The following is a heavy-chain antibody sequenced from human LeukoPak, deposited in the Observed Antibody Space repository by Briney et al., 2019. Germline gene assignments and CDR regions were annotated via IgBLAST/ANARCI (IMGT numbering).Heavy chain of an antibody. CDR1: GFTFSSYW. Sequence: GGSLRLSCAASGFTFSSYWMSWVRQAPGKGLEWVANIKQDGSEKYYVDSVKGRFTISRHNSKNTLYLQMNSLRAEDTAVYYCAREQYGDYNYYYYGMDVWGQGTTVTVSS. CDR3: AREQYGDYNYYYYGMDV. CDR2: IKQDGSEK. D-gene: IGHD4-17*01. V-gene: IGHV3-7*03. J-gene: IGHJ6*02.